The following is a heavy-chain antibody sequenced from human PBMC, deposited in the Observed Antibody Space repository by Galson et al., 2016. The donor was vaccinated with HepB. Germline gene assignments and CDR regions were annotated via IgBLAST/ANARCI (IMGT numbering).Heavy chain of an antibody. CDR2: INSVGST. D-gene: IGHD4-17*01. CDR3: ARPRVTTRSRAFDI. CDR1: GGPLSGYY. V-gene: IGHV4-34*01. J-gene: IGHJ3*02. Sequence: SETLSLTCAVYGGPLSGYYWSWIRQAPGKGPEWLAEINSVGSTNYNPSLKSRVSILVSVSKNQFHLRLTTVTAADTAVYYCARPRVTTRSRAFDIWGRGTMVTVSS.